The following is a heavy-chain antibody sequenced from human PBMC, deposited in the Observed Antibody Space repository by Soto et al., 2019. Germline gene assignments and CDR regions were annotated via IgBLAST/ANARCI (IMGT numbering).Heavy chain of an antibody. J-gene: IGHJ4*02. CDR3: ARSPRAHPSIAAAGTEFDY. Sequence: EVQLVQSGAEVKKPGESLKISCKGSGYSFTSYWIGWVRQMPGKGLEWMGIIYPGDSDTRYSPSFQGQVTISADKSISTAYLQWSSLKASDTAMYYCARSPRAHPSIAAAGTEFDYWGQGTLVTVSS. CDR1: GYSFTSYW. D-gene: IGHD6-13*01. CDR2: IYPGDSDT. V-gene: IGHV5-51*01.